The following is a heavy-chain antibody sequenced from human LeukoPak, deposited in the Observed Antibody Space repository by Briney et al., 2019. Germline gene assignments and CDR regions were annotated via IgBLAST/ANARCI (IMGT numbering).Heavy chain of an antibody. V-gene: IGHV3-11*01. J-gene: IGHJ6*02. CDR3: ARGLRSYTSWYYGMDV. CDR2: ISSSGSTI. Sequence: GGSLRLSCAASGFTFSDYYMSWIRQAPGKGLEWASYISSSGSTIYYADSVKGRFTISRDNAKNSLYLQMNSLRAEDTAVYYCARGLRSYTSWYYGMDVWGQGTTVTVSS. CDR1: GFTFSDYY.